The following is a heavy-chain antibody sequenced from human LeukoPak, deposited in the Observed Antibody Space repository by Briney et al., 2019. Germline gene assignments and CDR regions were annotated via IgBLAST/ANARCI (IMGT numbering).Heavy chain of an antibody. CDR1: GFTFSSYS. J-gene: IGHJ4*02. CDR2: ISSSSSYI. Sequence: VGSLRLSCAASGFTFSSYSMNWVRQAPGKGLEWVSSISSSSSYIYYADSVKGRFTISRDNAKNSLYLQMNSLRAEDTAVYYCARDLKYYGSGGDQGYFDYWGQGTLVTVSS. V-gene: IGHV3-21*01. D-gene: IGHD3-10*01. CDR3: ARDLKYYGSGGDQGYFDY.